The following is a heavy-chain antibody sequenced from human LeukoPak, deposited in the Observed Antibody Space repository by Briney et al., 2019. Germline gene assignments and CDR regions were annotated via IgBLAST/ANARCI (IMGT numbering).Heavy chain of an antibody. V-gene: IGHV1-2*02. CDR1: GYTFTGYY. Sequence: ASVKVSCKASGYTFTGYYMHWVRQAPGQGLEWMGWINPNSGGTNYAQKFQGRVTMTRDTSISTAYMELSRLRSDDTAVYYCARELGGLRYRGYDRNYYGMDVWGQGTTVTVSS. D-gene: IGHD5-12*01. CDR3: ARELGGLRYRGYDRNYYGMDV. J-gene: IGHJ6*02. CDR2: INPNSGGT.